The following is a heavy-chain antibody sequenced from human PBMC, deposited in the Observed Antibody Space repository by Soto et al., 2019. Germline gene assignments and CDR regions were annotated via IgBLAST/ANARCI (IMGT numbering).Heavy chain of an antibody. J-gene: IGHJ4*02. Sequence: PGGSLRLSCAASGFTFSSYGMHWVRQAPGKGLEWVAVISYDGSNKYYADSVKGRFTISRDNSKNTLYLQMNSLRAEDTAVYYCAKKGIQLWYPLRYWGQGTLVTVSS. CDR1: GFTFSSYG. D-gene: IGHD5-18*01. CDR3: AKKGIQLWYPLRY. V-gene: IGHV3-30*18. CDR2: ISYDGSNK.